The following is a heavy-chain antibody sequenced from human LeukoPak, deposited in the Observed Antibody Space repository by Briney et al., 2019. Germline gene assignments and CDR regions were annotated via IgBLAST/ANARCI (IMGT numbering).Heavy chain of an antibody. J-gene: IGHJ4*02. Sequence: GGSLRLSCAASGFTFSSHAMSWVRQAPGKGLEWVSAISSGGGSTYYADSVKGRFTISRDNSKNTLYLQMNSLRAEDTAVYYCAKSRGADSYYFDYWGQGTLVTVSS. CDR1: GFTFSSHA. V-gene: IGHV3-23*01. CDR2: ISSGGGST. CDR3: AKSRGADSYYFDY. D-gene: IGHD2-21*01.